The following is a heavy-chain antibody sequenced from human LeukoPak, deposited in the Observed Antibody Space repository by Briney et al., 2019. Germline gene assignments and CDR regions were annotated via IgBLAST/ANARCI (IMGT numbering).Heavy chain of an antibody. CDR2: MNPNSGNT. D-gene: IGHD3-3*01. V-gene: IGHV1-8*03. J-gene: IGHJ5*02. CDR1: GYTFTSYD. Sequence: ASVKVSCKASGYTFTSYDINWVRQATGQGLEWMGWMNPNSGNTGYAQKFQGRVTITRNTSISTAYMELSSLRSEDTAVYYCARAKQRRITIFGVVRNWFDPWGQGTLVTVSS. CDR3: ARAKQRRITIFGVVRNWFDP.